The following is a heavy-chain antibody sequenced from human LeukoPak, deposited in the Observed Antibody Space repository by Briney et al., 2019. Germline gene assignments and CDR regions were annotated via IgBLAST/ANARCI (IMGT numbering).Heavy chain of an antibody. CDR3: ARDHYDHYGDYVFDY. D-gene: IGHD4-17*01. Sequence: SETLSLTCTVSGGSISGYYWTWIRQPAGKGLEWIGRIYTSGSTSYNPSLKSRVTMSVDTSRNQFSLKLRSVTAADTAVYYCARDHYDHYGDYVFDYWGQGTLVTVSS. J-gene: IGHJ4*02. CDR1: GGSISGYY. V-gene: IGHV4-4*07. CDR2: IYTSGST.